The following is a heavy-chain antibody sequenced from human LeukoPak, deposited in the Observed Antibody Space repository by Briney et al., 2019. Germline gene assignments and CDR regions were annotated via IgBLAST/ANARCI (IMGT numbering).Heavy chain of an antibody. CDR1: GYTFTRYG. V-gene: IGHV1-18*01. D-gene: IGHD6-19*01. Sequence: GASVKVSCTASGYTFTRYGITWVRQAPGQGLEWMGWISAYNGDTKYAQKLQGRVTMTTDTSTSTAYMELRSLRSDDTAVYYCARDPSNSSGWYIFFDFWGQGTLVAVSS. CDR3: ARDPSNSSGWYIFFDF. CDR2: ISAYNGDT. J-gene: IGHJ4*02.